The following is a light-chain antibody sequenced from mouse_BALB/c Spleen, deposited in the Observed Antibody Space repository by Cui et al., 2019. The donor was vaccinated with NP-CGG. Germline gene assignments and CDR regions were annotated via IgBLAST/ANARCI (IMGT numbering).Light chain of an antibody. CDR3: ALWYSNHWV. Sequence: QAVVTQQSALTTSPGATVTLTCRSSTRAVTTSNDANWVQEKPDHLFTGLVGGTNNRPPGVPARFSGSLIGDKAALTITGAQTEDEAIYFCALWYSNHWVFGGGTRLTVL. J-gene: IGLJ1*01. CDR2: GTN. V-gene: IGLV1*01. CDR1: TRAVTTSND.